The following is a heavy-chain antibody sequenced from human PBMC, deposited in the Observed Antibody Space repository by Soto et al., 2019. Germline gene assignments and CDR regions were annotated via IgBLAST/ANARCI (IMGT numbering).Heavy chain of an antibody. CDR2: MHRGGTT. D-gene: IGHD5-18*01. J-gene: IGHJ4*02. V-gene: IGHV3-53*01. CDR3: ARVNTTLVDHFDC. Sequence: LRLSFVVSGFSVSATSIFWVRQATGKGLEWVSLMHRGGTTDNADSVKGRFTTSRDKSKNTLYLHMNGLRVEDTAVYYCARVNTTLVDHFDCWGQGTLVTVSS. CDR1: GFSVSATS.